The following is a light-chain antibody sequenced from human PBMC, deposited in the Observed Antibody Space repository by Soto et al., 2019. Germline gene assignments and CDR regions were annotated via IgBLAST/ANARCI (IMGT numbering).Light chain of an antibody. CDR2: DAY. Sequence: DIQMTQSPSTLSASVGDRVTITCRASQNINRWLAWYRQKPGKAPELLIYDAYSLKDGVPSRFSGSGSGTEFTFTISSLQPDDFATYFCQQYNNYLWTFGQGTKVEI. V-gene: IGKV1-5*01. CDR1: QNINRW. J-gene: IGKJ1*01. CDR3: QQYNNYLWT.